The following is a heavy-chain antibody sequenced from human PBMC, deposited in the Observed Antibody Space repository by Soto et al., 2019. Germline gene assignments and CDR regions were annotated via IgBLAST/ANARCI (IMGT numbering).Heavy chain of an antibody. CDR3: TMTTFQH. V-gene: IGHV3-73*01. Sequence: EVQLVESGGGLVQPGGSLKLSCAASGFTFSGSAMHWVRQASGKGLEWVGRIRSKANSYATAYAGSVKGRITIPRDDSKNTEYLQMNSLKTEDTAVYYCTMTTFQHWGQGTLVTVSS. J-gene: IGHJ1*01. D-gene: IGHD4-17*01. CDR1: GFTFSGSA. CDR2: IRSKANSYAT.